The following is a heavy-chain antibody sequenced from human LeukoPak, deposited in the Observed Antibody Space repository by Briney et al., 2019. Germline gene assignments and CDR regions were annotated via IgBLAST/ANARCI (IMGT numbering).Heavy chain of an antibody. Sequence: PGRSLRLSCAASGFTFDDYAMHWVRPAPGKGLEWVSGISWNSGSIGYANSVKGRFTISTDNAKNSLYLQMNSMRAEDTALYYCVAAAVNDYYYYGMDIWGQGTTVTVSS. V-gene: IGHV3-9*01. CDR2: ISWNSGSI. D-gene: IGHD6-13*01. J-gene: IGHJ6*02. CDR1: GFTFDDYA. CDR3: VAAAVNDYYYYGMDI.